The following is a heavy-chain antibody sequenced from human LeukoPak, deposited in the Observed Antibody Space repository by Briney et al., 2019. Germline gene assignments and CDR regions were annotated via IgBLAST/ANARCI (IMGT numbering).Heavy chain of an antibody. V-gene: IGHV5-51*01. D-gene: IGHD3-16*01. Sequence: GESLKISCKGSGYRFTSYWIGWVRQLPGKGLDWMGIIYPGDSDTRYSPSFQGQVTISADKSINTAYLQWSGLKASDTAIYYCARLFSASPGGFDYWGQGTAVTVSS. J-gene: IGHJ4*02. CDR3: ARLFSASPGGFDY. CDR1: GYRFTSYW. CDR2: IYPGDSDT.